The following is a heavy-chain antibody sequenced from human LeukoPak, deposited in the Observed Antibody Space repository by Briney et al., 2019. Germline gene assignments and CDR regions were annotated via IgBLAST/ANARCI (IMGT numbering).Heavy chain of an antibody. D-gene: IGHD5-24*01. CDR2: IYPGDSDT. V-gene: IGHV5-51*01. J-gene: IGHJ4*02. CDR1: GYSFTSYW. CDR3: ARRDGYTSQIGQYYFDY. Sequence: GESLKISCKGSGYSFTSYWIGWVRQMPGKGLEWMGIIYPGDSDTRYSPSFQGQVTISADKSISTTYLQWSSLKASDTAMYYCARRDGYTSQIGQYYFDYWGQGTLVTVSS.